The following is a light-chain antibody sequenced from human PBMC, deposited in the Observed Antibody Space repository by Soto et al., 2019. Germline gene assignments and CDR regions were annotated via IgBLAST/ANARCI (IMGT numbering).Light chain of an antibody. Sequence: MQMTQSTSSLFACLGDRVTITSRASQSISRYLNWYQQKPGKAPNLLIYVASSLQSEVPSRFSGSGSGTDFTLTITSLQPEDFATYYCQQSYGTPITFGQGTRLEIK. CDR3: QQSYGTPIT. J-gene: IGKJ5*01. CDR1: QSISRY. CDR2: VAS. V-gene: IGKV1-39*01.